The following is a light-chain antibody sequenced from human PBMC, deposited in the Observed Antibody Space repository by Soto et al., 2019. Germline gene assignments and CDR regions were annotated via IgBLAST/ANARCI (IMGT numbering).Light chain of an antibody. CDR2: GAS. CDR1: QRIYTN. CDR3: QQYDKWPPVT. J-gene: IGKJ5*01. V-gene: IGKV3-15*01. Sequence: EIVMTQSPATLSVSPGERVTLSCWASQRIYTNLAWYKHTPGQTPRLLIYGASTRATGVPARFSGSGSGTEFTLTISSLQSDDSAVYYCQQYDKWPPVTFGQGTRLEIK.